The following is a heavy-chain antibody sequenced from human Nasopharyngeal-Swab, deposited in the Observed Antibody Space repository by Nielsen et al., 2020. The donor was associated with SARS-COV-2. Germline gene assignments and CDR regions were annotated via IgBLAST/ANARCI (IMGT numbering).Heavy chain of an antibody. J-gene: IGHJ4*02. D-gene: IGHD5-24*01. V-gene: IGHV3-53*01. CDR2: IYSGGST. CDR1: GFTVSSNY. CDR3: AREGDGYNSPHTNFY. Sequence: ESLKISCAASGFTVSSNYMSWVRQAPGQGLEWVSVIYSGGSTYYADSVKGRFTISRDNSKNTLYLQMNSLRAEDTAVYYCAREGDGYNSPHTNFYWGQGTLVTVSS.